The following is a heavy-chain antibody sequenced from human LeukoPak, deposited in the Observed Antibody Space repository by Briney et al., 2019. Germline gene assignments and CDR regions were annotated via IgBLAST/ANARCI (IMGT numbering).Heavy chain of an antibody. CDR1: GYNFTSQW. CDR3: ARLGTREIDY. D-gene: IGHD6-13*01. CDR2: IYPGDSDT. V-gene: IGHV5-51*01. J-gene: IGHJ4*02. Sequence: GESLKISCKGSGYNFTSQWIAWVRQMPGKGLEWMGIIYPGDSDTRYSPSFQGQVTISADKSISTAYLQWSSLKASDTAMSYCARLGTREIDYWGQGTLVTVSS.